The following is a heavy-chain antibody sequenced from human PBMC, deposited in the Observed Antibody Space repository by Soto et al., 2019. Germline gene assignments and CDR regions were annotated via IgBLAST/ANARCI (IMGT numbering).Heavy chain of an antibody. Sequence: QITLKESGPTLVKPTQTLTLTCTFSGFSLSTSGVGVGWIRQPPGKALEWLALIYWDDEKRYSPSLKSRLTIXXXTXQNQVVLTMTNMDPVDTATYYCAHRQTTVSWGTFDYWGQGTLVTVSS. D-gene: IGHD4-4*01. CDR1: GFSLSTSGVG. CDR2: IYWDDEK. J-gene: IGHJ4*02. V-gene: IGHV2-5*02. CDR3: AHRQTTVSWGTFDY.